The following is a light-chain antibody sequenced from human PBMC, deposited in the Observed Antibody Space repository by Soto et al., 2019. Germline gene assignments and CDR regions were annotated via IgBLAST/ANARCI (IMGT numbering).Light chain of an antibody. V-gene: IGLV1-44*01. CDR1: SSNIGSNP. CDR3: AAWDDSLNGYV. CDR2: SNN. Sequence: QSALTQPPSASGTPGQRVTISCSGSSSNIGSNPVNWYQHLPGTAPKLLIYSNNQRPSGVPDRFSGSKSGTSASLAISGLQSEDEADYYCAAWDDSLNGYVFGTGNKVTVL. J-gene: IGLJ1*01.